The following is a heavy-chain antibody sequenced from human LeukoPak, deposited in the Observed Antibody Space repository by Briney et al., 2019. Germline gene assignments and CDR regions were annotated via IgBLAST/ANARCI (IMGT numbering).Heavy chain of an antibody. D-gene: IGHD3-3*01. CDR1: GYTFTSYG. J-gene: IGHJ3*02. CDR3: ARITIFGVVNSAFDI. CDR2: ISAYNGNT. V-gene: IGHV1-18*01. Sequence: ASVKVSCKASGYTFTSYGISWVRQAPGQGLEWMGWISAYNGNTNYAQKLQGRVTMTTDTSTSTAYMELRSLRSDDTAVYYCARITIFGVVNSAFDIWGQGTMVTVSS.